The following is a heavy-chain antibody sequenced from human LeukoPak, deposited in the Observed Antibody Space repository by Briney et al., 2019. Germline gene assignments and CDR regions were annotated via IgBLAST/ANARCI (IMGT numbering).Heavy chain of an antibody. CDR3: TRGGSPRGAHDY. D-gene: IGHD1-26*01. Sequence: GGSLRLSCAASGFTFSSYWMHWVRQAPGKGLVWVSRINSDGSSTSYADSVKGRFTISRDNAKNTLYLQIDSLRAEDTAVYYCTRGGSPRGAHDYWGQGTLVTVSS. V-gene: IGHV3-74*01. CDR2: INSDGSST. CDR1: GFTFSSYW. J-gene: IGHJ4*02.